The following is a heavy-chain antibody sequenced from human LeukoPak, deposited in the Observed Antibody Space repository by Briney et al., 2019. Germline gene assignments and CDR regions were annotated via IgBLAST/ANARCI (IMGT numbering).Heavy chain of an antibody. D-gene: IGHD2-2*01. CDR2: ISGSGGST. J-gene: IGHJ6*02. CDR1: GFTFSSYA. V-gene: IGHV3-23*01. CDR3: ARESNPTPQNIVVVPAASYYYYGMDV. Sequence: GGSLRLSCAASGFTFSSYAMSWVRQAPGKGLEWVSAISGSGGSTYYADSVKGRFTISRDNSKNTLYLQMNSLRAEDTAVYYCARESNPTPQNIVVVPAASYYYYGMDVWGQGTTVTVSS.